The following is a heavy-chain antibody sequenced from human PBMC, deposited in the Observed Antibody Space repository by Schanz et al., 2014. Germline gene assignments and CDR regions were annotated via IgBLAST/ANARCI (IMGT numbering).Heavy chain of an antibody. CDR1: GFTVSANY. D-gene: IGHD6-19*01. V-gene: IGHV3-66*01. CDR2: IDYAGST. J-gene: IGHJ4*02. Sequence: EVQLVESGGGLVQPGRSLRLSCVASGFTVSANYMIWVRQPPGKGLEWVSLIDYAGSTNYADSVKGRMTVSRDTSKNALVLQMNNLRAEDTAVYYCASPPISVAGRLADYWGQGILVAVSS. CDR3: ASPPISVAGRLADY.